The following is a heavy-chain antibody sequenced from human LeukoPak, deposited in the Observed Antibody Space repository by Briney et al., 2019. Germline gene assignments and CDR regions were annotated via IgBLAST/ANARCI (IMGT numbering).Heavy chain of an antibody. D-gene: IGHD3-22*01. V-gene: IGHV3-66*01. Sequence: PGGSLRLSCAASGFTVSSNYMSWVRQAPGKGLEWVSVIYSGGSTYYADSVKGRFTISRDNSKNTLYLQMNSLRAADTAVYYCARAYYDSSGRDYWGQGTLVTVSS. CDR2: IYSGGST. CDR1: GFTVSSNY. CDR3: ARAYYDSSGRDY. J-gene: IGHJ4*02.